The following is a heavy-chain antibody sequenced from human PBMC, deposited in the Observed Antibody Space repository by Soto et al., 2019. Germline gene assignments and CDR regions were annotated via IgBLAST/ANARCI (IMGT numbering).Heavy chain of an antibody. J-gene: IGHJ6*02. D-gene: IGHD6-13*01. Sequence: ASVKVSCKASGYTFTGCYMHWMRQAPGQGLEWMGWINPNSGGTNYAQKFQGWVTMTRDTSISTAYMELSRLRSDDTAVYYCAREMVAAPTYYYYYYGMDVWGQGTMVTVSS. CDR1: GYTFTGCY. CDR3: AREMVAAPTYYYYYYGMDV. V-gene: IGHV1-2*04. CDR2: INPNSGGT.